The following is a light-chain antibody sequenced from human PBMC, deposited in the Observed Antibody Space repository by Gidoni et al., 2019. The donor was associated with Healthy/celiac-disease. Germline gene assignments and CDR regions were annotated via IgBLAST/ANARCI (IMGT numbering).Light chain of an antibody. CDR1: QSISSY. Sequence: DTQMTQSPSSLSASVGDRVTITCRASQSISSYLNWYQQKPGKAPKLLIYAASSLQSGVPSRFSCSGSGTDFTLTISSLQPEDFATYYCQQSYSTLWTFGQGTKVEIK. J-gene: IGKJ1*01. CDR2: AAS. V-gene: IGKV1-39*01. CDR3: QQSYSTLWT.